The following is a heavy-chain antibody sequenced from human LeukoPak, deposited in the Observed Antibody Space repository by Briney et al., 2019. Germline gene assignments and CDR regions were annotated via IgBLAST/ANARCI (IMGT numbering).Heavy chain of an antibody. CDR3: AKGGYCSGGSCYSAYYFDY. V-gene: IGHV3-23*01. Sequence: PGGSLRLSSAASGFTFSSYAMNWVRQAPGKGLEWVSSISGAGGSTFYADSVEGRFTISRDNSKNTLYLQMNSLRAEDTAVYYCAKGGYCSGGSCYSAYYFDYWGQGTLVTVSS. D-gene: IGHD2-15*01. CDR2: ISGAGGST. J-gene: IGHJ4*02. CDR1: GFTFSSYA.